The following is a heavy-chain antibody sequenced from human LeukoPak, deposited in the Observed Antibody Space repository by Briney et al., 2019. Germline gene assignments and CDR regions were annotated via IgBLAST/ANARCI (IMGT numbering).Heavy chain of an antibody. CDR3: AKTLARNYYYFDY. D-gene: IGHD1-7*01. CDR2: IKQDGSEK. CDR1: GFTLSSYW. Sequence: PGGSLRLSCAASGFTLSSYWMSWVRQAPGKGLEWVANIKQDGSEKYYVDSVKGRFTISRDNAKNSLYLQMNSLRAEDTAVYYCAKTLARNYYYFDYWGQGTLVTVSS. V-gene: IGHV3-7*01. J-gene: IGHJ4*02.